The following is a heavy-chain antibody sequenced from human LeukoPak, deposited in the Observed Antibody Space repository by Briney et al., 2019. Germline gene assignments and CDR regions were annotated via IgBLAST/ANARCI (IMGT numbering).Heavy chain of an antibody. Sequence: SETLSLTCAVYGGSFSGYYWSWIRQPPGKGLEWIGEINHSGSTNYNPSLKSRVTISVDTSKNQFSLKLSFVTAADTAVYYCARVSVPSYYGMDVWGQGTTVTVSS. CDR1: GGSFSGYY. V-gene: IGHV4-34*01. CDR2: INHSGST. J-gene: IGHJ6*02. CDR3: ARVSVPSYYGMDV.